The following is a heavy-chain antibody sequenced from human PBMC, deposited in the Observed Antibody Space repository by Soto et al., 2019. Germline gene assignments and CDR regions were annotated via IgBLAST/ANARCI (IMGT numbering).Heavy chain of an antibody. CDR3: AKDGVRYSSGWGLEPKMDV. CDR1: GFTFSSYG. V-gene: IGHV3-30*18. J-gene: IGHJ6*02. D-gene: IGHD6-19*01. Sequence: QVQLVESGGGVVQPGRSLRLSCAASGFTFSSYGMHWVRQAPGKGLEWVAVISYDGSNKYYADSVKGRFTISRDNSKNTLYLQMNSLRAEDRAVYYCAKDGVRYSSGWGLEPKMDVWGQGTTVTVSS. CDR2: ISYDGSNK.